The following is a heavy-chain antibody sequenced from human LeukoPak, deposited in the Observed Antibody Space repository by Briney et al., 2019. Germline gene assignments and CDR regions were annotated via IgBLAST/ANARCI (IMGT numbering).Heavy chain of an antibody. Sequence: KSSETLSPTCTVSGGSISSGSYYWSWIRQPAGKGLEWIGRIYTSGSTNYNPSLKSRVTISVDTSKNQFSLKLSSVTAADTAVYYCARRGRRAFDIWGQGTMVTVSS. CDR2: IYTSGST. CDR3: ARRGRRAFDI. CDR1: GGSISSGSYY. V-gene: IGHV4-61*02. J-gene: IGHJ3*02. D-gene: IGHD3-10*01.